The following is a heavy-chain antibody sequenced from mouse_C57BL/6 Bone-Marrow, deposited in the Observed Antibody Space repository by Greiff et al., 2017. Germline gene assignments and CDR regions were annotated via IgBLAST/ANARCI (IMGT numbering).Heavy chain of an antibody. Sequence: EVKVEESGGGLVQPGGSLKLSCAASGFTFSDYYMYWVRQTPEKRLEWVAYISNGGGSTYYPDTVKGRFTISRDNAKNTLYLQMSRLKSEDTAMYYCARSTGTMDYWGQGTSVTVSS. CDR1: GFTFSDYY. V-gene: IGHV5-12*01. J-gene: IGHJ4*01. CDR2: ISNGGGST. CDR3: ARSTGTMDY. D-gene: IGHD4-1*02.